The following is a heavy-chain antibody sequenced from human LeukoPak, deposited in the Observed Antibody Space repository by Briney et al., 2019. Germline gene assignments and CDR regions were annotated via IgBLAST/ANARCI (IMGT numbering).Heavy chain of an antibody. CDR3: ARVNYLGYCSGGSCFPGGYYFDY. CDR1: GFTFSSYW. D-gene: IGHD2-15*01. CDR2: IKQDGSEK. J-gene: IGHJ4*02. Sequence: GGSLRLSCAASGFTFSSYWMSWVRQAPGKGLEWVANIKQDGSEKYYVDSAKGRFTISRDNAKNSLYLQMNSLRAEDTAVYYCARVNYLGYCSGGSCFPGGYYFDYWGQGTLVTVSS. V-gene: IGHV3-7*01.